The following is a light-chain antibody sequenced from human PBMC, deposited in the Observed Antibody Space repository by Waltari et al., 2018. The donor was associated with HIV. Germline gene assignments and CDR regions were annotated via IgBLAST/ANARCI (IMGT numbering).Light chain of an antibody. CDR3: MQSKQLPPT. CDR1: QSLLYSDGKTN. Sequence: EIVMTQTPLSLSVSPGQPASIPCKSSQSLLYSDGKTNLFWYLKKAGQPPQLLIYEVSKRYSGVPDRFSGSGSGTDFTLKISRLEPEDVGDYYCMQSKQLPPTFGPGTKLDLK. CDR2: EVS. J-gene: IGKJ3*01. V-gene: IGKV2D-29*01.